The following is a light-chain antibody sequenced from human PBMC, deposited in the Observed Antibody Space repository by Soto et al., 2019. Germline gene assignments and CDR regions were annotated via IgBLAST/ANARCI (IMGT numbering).Light chain of an antibody. CDR1: QCVSSSY. CDR3: QKYGRSPP. V-gene: IGKV3-20*01. CDR2: GAC. J-gene: IGKJ2*01. Sequence: EIVLTQSPGTLSLSPGERATLSCRASQCVSSSYLAWYPQKPGQAPRLLIYGACSRATGIPDRFSGSGSGTEFYLTISRVEPEDVAVYYCQKYGRSPPFGQGTKLEIK.